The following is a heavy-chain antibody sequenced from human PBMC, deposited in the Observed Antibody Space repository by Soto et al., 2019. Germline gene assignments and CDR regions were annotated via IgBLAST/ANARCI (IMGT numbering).Heavy chain of an antibody. V-gene: IGHV4-34*01. CDR2: INHSGST. D-gene: IGHD3-3*01. Sequence: SETLSLTCAVYGGSFSGYYWSWIRQPPGKGLEWIGEINHSGSTNYNPSLKSRVTISVDTPKNQFSLKLSSVTAADTAVYYCARDLRDFGVVINGYYYYYYYMDVWGKGTTVTVSS. J-gene: IGHJ6*03. CDR3: ARDLRDFGVVINGYYYYYYYMDV. CDR1: GGSFSGYY.